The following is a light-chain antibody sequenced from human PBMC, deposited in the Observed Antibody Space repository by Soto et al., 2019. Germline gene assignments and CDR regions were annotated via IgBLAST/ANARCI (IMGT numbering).Light chain of an antibody. J-gene: IGLJ1*01. CDR3: CSFAGSYTSYV. Sequence: QSALTQPRSVSGSPGQSVTISCTGTSSGVRVSNYVSWYRQHPGKAPKLMIFDVNKRPSGVPDRFSGSKSGNTASLTISGLQAEDEADCYCCSFAGSYTSYVFGTGTKLTVL. CDR1: SSGVRVSNY. CDR2: DVN. V-gene: IGLV2-11*01.